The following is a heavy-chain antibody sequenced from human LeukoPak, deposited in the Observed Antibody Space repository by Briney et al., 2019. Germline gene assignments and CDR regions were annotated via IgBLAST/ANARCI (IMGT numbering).Heavy chain of an antibody. V-gene: IGHV4-4*07. CDR3: ARGASAARNTVFDY. CDR1: GGSISSYY. D-gene: IGHD6-6*01. Sequence: SETLSLTCTVSGGSISSYYWSWIRQPAGKGLEWIGRIYTSGSTNYNPSLKSRVTMSVDTSKNQFSLKLSSVTAADTAVYYGARGASAARNTVFDYWGQGTLVTVSS. CDR2: IYTSGST. J-gene: IGHJ4*02.